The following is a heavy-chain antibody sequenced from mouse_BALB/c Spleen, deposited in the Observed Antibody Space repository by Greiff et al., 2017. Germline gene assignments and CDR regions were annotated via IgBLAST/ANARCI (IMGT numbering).Heavy chain of an antibody. V-gene: IGHV1S81*02. J-gene: IGHJ4*01. CDR2: INPSNGGT. Sequence: VQLQQSGAELVKPGASVKLSCKASGYTFTSYYMYWVKQRPGQGLEWIGEINPSNGGTNFNEKFKSKATLTVDKSSSTAYMQLSSLTSEDSAVYYCTRGAVLYAMDYWGQGTSVTDSS. CDR1: GYTFTSYY. CDR3: TRGAVLYAMDY.